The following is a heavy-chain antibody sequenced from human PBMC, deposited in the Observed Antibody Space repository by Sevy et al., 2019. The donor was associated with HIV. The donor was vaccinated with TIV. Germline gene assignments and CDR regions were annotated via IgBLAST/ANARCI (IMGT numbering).Heavy chain of an antibody. Sequence: GGSLRLSCAASGLTFSSYGMHWVRQAPGKGLEWVAVISYDGSNKYYADSVKGRFTISRDNSKNTLYLQMNSLRAEDTAVYYCAKDTVGATGINYWYYYGMDVWGQWTTVTVSS. CDR1: GLTFSSYG. D-gene: IGHD1-26*01. CDR2: ISYDGSNK. J-gene: IGHJ6*02. CDR3: AKDTVGATGINYWYYYGMDV. V-gene: IGHV3-30*18.